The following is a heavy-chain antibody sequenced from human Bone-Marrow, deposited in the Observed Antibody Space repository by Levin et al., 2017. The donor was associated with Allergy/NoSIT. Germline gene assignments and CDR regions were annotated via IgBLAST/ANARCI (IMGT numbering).Heavy chain of an antibody. V-gene: IGHV4-31*03. D-gene: IGHD2-15*01. CDR3: ARLEKCRTSSCYSAGLDF. CDR1: GDSISSGDHY. Sequence: SQTLSLTCTVSGDSISSGDHYWSWIRQHPGKALEWIGYIYYSGSTYYNPSLKSRITISVDTSNNQFSLKLTSVTAADTAIYYCARLEKCRTSSCYSAGLDFWGQGTLVTVSS. CDR2: IYYSGST. J-gene: IGHJ4*02.